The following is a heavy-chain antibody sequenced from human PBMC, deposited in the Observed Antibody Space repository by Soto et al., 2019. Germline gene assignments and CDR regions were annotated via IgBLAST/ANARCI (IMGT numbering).Heavy chain of an antibody. CDR2: INPNSGGT. CDR1: GYTFPGYY. CDR3: ARGYSSGWRGNAFDI. Sequence: ASVKVCCQASGYTFPGYYMHWVRQAPGRGLEWMGWINPNSGGTNYAQKFQGWVTMTRDTSLRPTSTELCGLRSGETAVYYCARGYSSGWRGNAFDIWGQGTMVTVSS. D-gene: IGHD6-19*01. V-gene: IGHV1-2*04. J-gene: IGHJ3*02.